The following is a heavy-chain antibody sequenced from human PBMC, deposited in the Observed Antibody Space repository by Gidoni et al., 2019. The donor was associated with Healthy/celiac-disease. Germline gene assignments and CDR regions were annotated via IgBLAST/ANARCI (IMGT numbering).Heavy chain of an antibody. V-gene: IGHV3-21*01. Sequence: EVQLVESGGGLVKPGGSLRLSCEASGFTFSSYSMNWVRQAPGKGLEWVSSISSSSSYIYYADSVKGRFTISRDNAKNSLYLQMNSLRAEDTAVYYCARSGAKDWFDPWGQGTLVTVSS. CDR2: ISSSSSYI. CDR1: GFTFSSYS. J-gene: IGHJ5*02. CDR3: ARSGAKDWFDP.